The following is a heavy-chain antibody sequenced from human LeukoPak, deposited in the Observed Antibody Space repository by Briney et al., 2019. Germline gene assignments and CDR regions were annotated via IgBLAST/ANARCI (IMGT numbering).Heavy chain of an antibody. CDR1: GFTFSSYG. V-gene: IGHV3-23*01. CDR2: ISHSSSST. J-gene: IGHJ4*02. CDR3: AKCVGWLHNPLDY. D-gene: IGHD5-24*01. Sequence: GGSLRLSCAASGFTFSSYGMHWVRQAPGKGLEWVSGISHSSSSTYYAHSVKGRFTISRDNSKNTLYLQMNSLRAEDTAVYYCAKCVGWLHNPLDYWGQGTLVTVSS.